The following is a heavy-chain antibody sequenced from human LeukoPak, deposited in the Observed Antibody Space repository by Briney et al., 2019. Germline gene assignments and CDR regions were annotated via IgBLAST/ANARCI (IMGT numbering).Heavy chain of an antibody. CDR3: ARRPSSGSYYNAYYFDY. CDR2: IYPGDSDT. CDR1: GYSFTSYW. J-gene: IGHJ4*02. V-gene: IGHV5-51*01. Sequence: GESLKISCKGSGYSFTSYWIGWVRQMPGKGPEWMGIIYPGDSDTRYSPSFQGQVTISADKSISTAYLQWSSLKASDTAMYYCARRPSSGSYYNAYYFDYWGQGTLVTVSS. D-gene: IGHD3-10*01.